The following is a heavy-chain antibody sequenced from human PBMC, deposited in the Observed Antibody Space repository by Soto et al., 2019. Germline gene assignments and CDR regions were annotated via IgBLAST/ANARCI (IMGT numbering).Heavy chain of an antibody. Sequence: SETLSLTCAVYGGSFSGYYWRWLRQPPGKGLEWIGVINHSGSTNYNPSLKSRVTRSVDTSKNHYPLKLSSVTAADTAVYYCVRGRKDDYGDKKLFDYWGQGTLVTVSS. CDR3: VRGRKDDYGDKKLFDY. J-gene: IGHJ4*02. CDR2: INHSGST. CDR1: GGSFSGYY. D-gene: IGHD4-17*01. V-gene: IGHV4-34*01.